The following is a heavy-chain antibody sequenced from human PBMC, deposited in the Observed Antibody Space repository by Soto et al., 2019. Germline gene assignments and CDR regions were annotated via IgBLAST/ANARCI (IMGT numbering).Heavy chain of an antibody. D-gene: IGHD3-10*01. CDR3: ARPHRRGWFDP. V-gene: IGHV4-61*01. J-gene: IGHJ5*02. Sequence: QVQLQESGPGLVKPSETLSLTCTVSGGSVSSGSYYWSWIRQPPGKGLEWIGYIYYSGSTNYNPSLKSRVAISVATPKNQFLLKLSSVTAADTAVYYCARPHRRGWFDPWGQGTLVTVSS. CDR2: IYYSGST. CDR1: GGSVSSGSYY.